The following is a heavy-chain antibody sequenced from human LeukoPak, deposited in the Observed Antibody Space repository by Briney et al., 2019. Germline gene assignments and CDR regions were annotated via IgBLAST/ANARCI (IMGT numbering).Heavy chain of an antibody. J-gene: IGHJ2*01. CDR3: ARVRHIVVVTAIRRYWYFDL. V-gene: IGHV4-39*07. D-gene: IGHD2-21*02. CDR1: GGSISSSSYY. CDR2: IYYSGST. Sequence: SETLSLTCTVSGGSISSSSYYWGWIRQPPGKGLEWIGSIYYSGSTYYNPSLKSRVTISVDTSKNQFSLKLSSVTAADTAVYYCARVRHIVVVTAIRRYWYFDLWGRGTLVTVSS.